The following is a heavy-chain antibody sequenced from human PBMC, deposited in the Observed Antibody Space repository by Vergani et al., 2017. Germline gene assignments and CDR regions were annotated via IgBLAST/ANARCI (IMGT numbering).Heavy chain of an antibody. D-gene: IGHD1-26*01. CDR2: IIPILGIA. J-gene: IGHJ4*02. Sequence: QVQLVQSGAEVKKPGSSVKVSCKASGGTFSSYTISWVRQAPGQGLEWMGRIIPILGIANYAQKFQGRVTITADKSTSTAYMELSSLRSEDTAVYYCARGWELRPNDYWGQGTLVTVSS. CDR1: GGTFSSYT. CDR3: ARGWELRPNDY. V-gene: IGHV1-69*02.